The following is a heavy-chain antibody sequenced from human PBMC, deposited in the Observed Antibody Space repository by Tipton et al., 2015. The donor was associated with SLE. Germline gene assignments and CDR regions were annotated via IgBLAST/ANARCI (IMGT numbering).Heavy chain of an antibody. D-gene: IGHD4-17*01. J-gene: IGHJ4*02. CDR2: INHSGTT. CDR3: AKGPIGGVTTEGYSVY. V-gene: IGHV4-34*01. CDR1: GASMRTYY. Sequence: LRLSCIVSGASMRTYYWSWIRQPPGKGLEWIGEINHSGTTNYNPSLKSRLTISVDTSNNQFSLTLNSVTAADTAVYYCAKGPIGGVTTEGYSVYWGQGSLVTVSS.